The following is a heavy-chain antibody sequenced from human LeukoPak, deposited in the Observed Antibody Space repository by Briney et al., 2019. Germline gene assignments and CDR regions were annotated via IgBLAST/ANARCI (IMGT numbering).Heavy chain of an antibody. J-gene: IGHJ4*02. CDR3: ARDRYYYDSSGYYSFQKFDY. V-gene: IGHV1-2*06. CDR2: INPNSGGT. D-gene: IGHD3-22*01. CDR1: GYTFTGYY. Sequence: GASVKVSCKASGYTFTGYYMHWVRQAPGQGLEWMGRINPNSGGTNYAQKFQGRVTMTRDTSISTAHMELSRLRSDDTAVYYCARDRYYYDSSGYYSFQKFDYWGQGTLVTVSS.